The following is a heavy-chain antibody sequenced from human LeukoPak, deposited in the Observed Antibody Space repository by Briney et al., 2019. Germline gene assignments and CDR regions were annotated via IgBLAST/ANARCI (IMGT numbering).Heavy chain of an antibody. D-gene: IGHD6-13*01. V-gene: IGHV4-34*01. CDR1: GGSFSGYY. J-gene: IGHJ4*02. Sequence: KTSETLSLTCAVYGGSFSGYYLSWIRQPPGKGLEWIGEINHSGSTNYNPSLKSRVTISVDTSKNQFSLKLSSVTAADTAVYYRARVGYSSSWRTDYWGQGTLVTVSS. CDR3: ARVGYSSSWRTDY. CDR2: INHSGST.